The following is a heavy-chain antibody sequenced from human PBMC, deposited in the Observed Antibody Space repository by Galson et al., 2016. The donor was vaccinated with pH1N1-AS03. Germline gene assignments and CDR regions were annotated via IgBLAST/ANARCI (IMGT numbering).Heavy chain of an antibody. D-gene: IGHD5-12*01. V-gene: IGHV4-31*02. CDR3: ATRPYGNDYFAVFDY. J-gene: IGHJ4*02. CDR1: GFSLSGYS. CDR2: ISYSGST. Sequence: LRLSCAASGFSLSGYSMNWIRQRPGKGLEWIGYISYSGSTFYNPTLQSRLIISSDTSKNQVSLRLTSVTAADTAVYYCATRPYGNDYFAVFDYWGQGTRVSVSS.